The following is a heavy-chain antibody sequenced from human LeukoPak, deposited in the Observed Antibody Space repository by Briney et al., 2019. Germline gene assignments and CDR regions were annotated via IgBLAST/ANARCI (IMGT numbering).Heavy chain of an antibody. D-gene: IGHD3-3*01. J-gene: IGHJ4*02. CDR2: INHSGST. CDR3: GRQSGPRSVDY. CDR1: GGSFSGYY. Sequence: SETLSLTCAVYGGSFSGYYWSWIRQPPGKGLEWIGEINHSGSTNYNPSLKRRVTISADTSENQFSLKLSSVTAADTAVYYCGRQSGPRSVDYWGQGTLVTASS. V-gene: IGHV4-34*01.